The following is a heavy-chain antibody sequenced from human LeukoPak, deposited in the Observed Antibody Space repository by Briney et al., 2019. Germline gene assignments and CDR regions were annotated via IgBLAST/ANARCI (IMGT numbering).Heavy chain of an antibody. CDR1: GGSISSSSYY. D-gene: IGHD3-22*01. CDR2: IYYSGST. V-gene: IGHV4-39*07. Sequence: PSETLSLTCTVSGGSISSSSYYWGWIRQPPGKGLEWIGSIYYSGSTYYNPSLKSRVTISVDTSKNQFSLKLSSVTAADTAVYYCAGSYYYDSSGYQEYYFDYWGQGTLVTVSS. CDR3: AGSYYYDSSGYQEYYFDY. J-gene: IGHJ4*02.